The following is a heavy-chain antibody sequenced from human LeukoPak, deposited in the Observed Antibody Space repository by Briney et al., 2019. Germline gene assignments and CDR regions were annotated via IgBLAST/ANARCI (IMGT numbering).Heavy chain of an antibody. V-gene: IGHV3-30*03. J-gene: IGHJ4*02. Sequence: PGGCLRLSCAASGFTFSSYGMHWVRQAPGKGLEWVAVISYDGSNKYYADSVKGRFTISRDNSKNTLYLQMNSLRAEDTAVYYCASPWPLTTVTTINYWGQGTLVTVSS. D-gene: IGHD4-17*01. CDR2: ISYDGSNK. CDR3: ASPWPLTTVTTINY. CDR1: GFTFSSYG.